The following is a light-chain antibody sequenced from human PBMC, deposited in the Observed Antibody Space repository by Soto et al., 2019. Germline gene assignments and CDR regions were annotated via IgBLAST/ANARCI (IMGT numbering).Light chain of an antibody. J-gene: IGLJ3*02. CDR3: GAWDNSMSDGV. CDR1: SSNIGNNY. Sequence: QSVLTQPPSVSAAPGQTVTISCSGSSSNIGNNYVSWYQQLPGTAPKLLIYENNKRPSGIPDRFSGSKSGTSATLGITGLQTGDEADYYCGAWDNSMSDGVFGGGTKLTVL. V-gene: IGLV1-51*02. CDR2: ENN.